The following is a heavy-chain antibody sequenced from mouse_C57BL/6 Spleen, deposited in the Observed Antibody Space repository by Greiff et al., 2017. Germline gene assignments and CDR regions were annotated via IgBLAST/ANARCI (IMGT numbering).Heavy chain of an antibody. J-gene: IGHJ4*01. V-gene: IGHV1-50*01. CDR1: GYTFTSYW. CDR2: IDPSDSYT. D-gene: IGHD4-1*01. Sequence: QVQLQQPGAELVKPGASVKLSCKASGYTFTSYWMQWVKQRPGQGLEWIGEIDPSDSYTNYNQKFKGKATLPVDTSSSTAYMQLSSLTSEDSAVYYCARSWDGYAMDYWGQGTSVTVSS. CDR3: ARSWDGYAMDY.